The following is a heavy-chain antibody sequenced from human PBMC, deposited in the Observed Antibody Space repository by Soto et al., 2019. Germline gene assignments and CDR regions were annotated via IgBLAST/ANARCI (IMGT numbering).Heavy chain of an antibody. V-gene: IGHV3-21*04. Sequence: PGGSLRLSCAASGFTFSSYDMNWVRQAPGKGLEWVSSVTSSGNYMYYAESVKGRFTISRDNAKNSLSLQMSGLRADDTAIYYCARSAPFDYCGQGSLVTVSS. CDR3: ARSAPFDY. CDR1: GFTFSSYD. D-gene: IGHD6-25*01. CDR2: VTSSGNYM. J-gene: IGHJ4*02.